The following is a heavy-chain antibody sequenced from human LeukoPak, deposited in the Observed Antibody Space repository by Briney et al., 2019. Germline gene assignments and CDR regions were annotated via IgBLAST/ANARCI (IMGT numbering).Heavy chain of an antibody. J-gene: IGHJ4*02. Sequence: ASVKVSCKASGYTFTSYAMHWVRQAPGQRLEWMGWINAGNGNTKYSQKFQGRVTITRDTSASTAYMELSSLRSEDTAVYYCARGSVGAKAKNEIDYWGQGTLVTVSS. CDR3: ARGSVGAKAKNEIDY. D-gene: IGHD1-26*01. CDR2: INAGNGNT. V-gene: IGHV1-3*01. CDR1: GYTFTSYA.